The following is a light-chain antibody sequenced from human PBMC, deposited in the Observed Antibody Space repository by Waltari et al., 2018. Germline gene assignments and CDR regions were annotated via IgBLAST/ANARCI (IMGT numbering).Light chain of an antibody. J-gene: IGLJ1*01. Sequence: QSVLTQPPSVSGAPGQRVTISCPGSTPNPGSHPSHWYQQPPGTAPQHLLHSKKERPSGVPGRFSGSRSGTTASLAIRGLQSEDEAHYFCASWDDRLKGYFFGIGTKVTVL. V-gene: IGLV1-44*01. CDR2: SKK. CDR3: ASWDDRLKGYF. CDR1: TPNPGSHP.